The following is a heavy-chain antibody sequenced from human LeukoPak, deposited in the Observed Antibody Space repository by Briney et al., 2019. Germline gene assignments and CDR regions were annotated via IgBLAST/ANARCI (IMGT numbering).Heavy chain of an antibody. Sequence: GGSLRLSCAASGFTFSSYSMTWVRQAPGKGLEWVSYISSSSSTIYYADSVKGRFTISRDNAKNSLYLQMNSLRAEDTAVYYCARDFYGGIDYWGQGTLVTVSS. CDR1: GFTFSSYS. CDR3: ARDFYGGIDY. J-gene: IGHJ4*02. V-gene: IGHV3-48*04. CDR2: ISSSSSTI. D-gene: IGHD4-23*01.